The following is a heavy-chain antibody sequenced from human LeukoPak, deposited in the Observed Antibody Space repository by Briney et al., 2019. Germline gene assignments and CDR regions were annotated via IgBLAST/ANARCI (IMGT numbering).Heavy chain of an antibody. V-gene: IGHV3-9*01. Sequence: GGSLRLSCAASGFTFHDYAMHWVRQAPGKGLEWVSGISWNSGSIGYADSVKGRFTISRDNAKNSLYLQMNSLRAEDTAVYYCARGEYGSGSYHIDYWGQGTLVTVSS. CDR3: ARGEYGSGSYHIDY. CDR2: ISWNSGSI. CDR1: GFTFHDYA. D-gene: IGHD3-10*01. J-gene: IGHJ4*02.